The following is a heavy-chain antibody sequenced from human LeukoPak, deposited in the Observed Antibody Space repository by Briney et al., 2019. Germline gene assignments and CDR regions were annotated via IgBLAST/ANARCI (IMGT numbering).Heavy chain of an antibody. CDR3: ARERRSAGSFDY. CDR1: GFIFSTHS. Sequence: PGGSLRLSCATSGFIFSTHSMNWVRQAPGKGLEWVASISSSGDYVYHADSAKGRFTISRDNAKNSLFLQLNSLRVEDTAVYYCARERRSAGSFDYWGRGTLVTVSS. J-gene: IGHJ4*02. CDR2: ISSSGDYV. V-gene: IGHV3-21*01. D-gene: IGHD3-10*01.